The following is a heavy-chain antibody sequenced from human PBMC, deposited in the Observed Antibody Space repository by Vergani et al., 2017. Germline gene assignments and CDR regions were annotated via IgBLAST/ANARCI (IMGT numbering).Heavy chain of an antibody. Sequence: QVKLQESGPGLVKPSETLSLICSVSGYSISSGYFWGWIRQSPGKGLEWLGTIDRTGRTHLSPSLKSRLTISVDTTKNQFSLRLTSAKAADTAVYYCARSRIYYGAGSPDYWGQGTLVTVSS. CDR2: IDRTGRT. J-gene: IGHJ4*02. V-gene: IGHV4-38-2*02. D-gene: IGHD3-10*01. CDR1: GYSISSGYF. CDR3: ARSRIYYGAGSPDY.